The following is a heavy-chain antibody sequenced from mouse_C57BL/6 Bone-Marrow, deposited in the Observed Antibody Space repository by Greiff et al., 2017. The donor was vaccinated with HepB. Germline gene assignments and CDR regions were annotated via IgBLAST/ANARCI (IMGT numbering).Heavy chain of an antibody. CDR1: GYSITRGYY. Sequence: LQESGPGLVKPSQSLSLTCSVTGYSITRGYYWNWIRQFPGNKLEWMGYISYDGSNNYNPSLKNRISITRDTSKNQFFLKLNSVTTEDTTTYYCARRDDYDGPHYYAMDYWGQGTSVTVSS. CDR3: ARRDDYDGPHYYAMDY. D-gene: IGHD2-4*01. CDR2: ISYDGSN. J-gene: IGHJ4*01. V-gene: IGHV3-6*01.